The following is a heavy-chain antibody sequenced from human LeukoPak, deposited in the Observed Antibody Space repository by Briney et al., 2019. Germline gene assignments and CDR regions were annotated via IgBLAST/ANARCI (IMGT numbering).Heavy chain of an antibody. D-gene: IGHD3-16*02. CDR3: ARAAGGITFGGVIVTLWYFDY. J-gene: IGHJ4*02. V-gene: IGHV1-2*06. CDR2: INPNSGGT. CDR1: GYTLTELS. Sequence: ASVKVSCKVSGYTLTELSMQWVRQAPGQGLEWMGRINPNSGGTNYAQKFQGRVTMTRDTSISTAYMELSRLRSDDTAVYYCARAAGGITFGGVIVTLWYFDYWGQGTLVTVSS.